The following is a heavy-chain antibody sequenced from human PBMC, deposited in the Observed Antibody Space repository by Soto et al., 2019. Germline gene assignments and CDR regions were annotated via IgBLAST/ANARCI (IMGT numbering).Heavy chain of an antibody. Sequence: GGSLRLSCAASGFTFSSYAMSWVRQAPGKGLEWVSAISGSGGSTYYADSVKGRFTISRDNSKNTLYLQMDSLRAEDTAVYYCAKILHYDILTGYPPYYFDCWGQGTLVTVSS. J-gene: IGHJ4*02. V-gene: IGHV3-23*01. CDR1: GFTFSSYA. CDR3: AKILHYDILTGYPPYYFDC. CDR2: ISGSGGST. D-gene: IGHD3-9*01.